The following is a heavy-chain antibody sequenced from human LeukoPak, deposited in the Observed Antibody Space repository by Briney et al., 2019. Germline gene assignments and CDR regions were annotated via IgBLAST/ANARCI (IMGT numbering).Heavy chain of an antibody. D-gene: IGHD6-13*01. CDR3: AREAPAGTRYFQH. CDR2: ISSSSSTI. CDR1: GFTFSSYS. Sequence: GGSLRLSCAASGFTFSSYSMNWVRQAPGKGLEWVSYISSSSSTIYYADSVKGRFTISRDNAKNSLYLQMNSLRAEDTAVYYCAREAPAGTRYFQHWGQGTLVTVSS. J-gene: IGHJ1*01. V-gene: IGHV3-48*01.